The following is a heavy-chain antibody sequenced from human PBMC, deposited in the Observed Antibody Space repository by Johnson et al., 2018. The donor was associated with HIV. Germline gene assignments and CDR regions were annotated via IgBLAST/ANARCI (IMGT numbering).Heavy chain of an antibody. Sequence: QLVESGGGVVQPGRSLRLSCAASGFTFSSYAMPWVRQAPGKGLEWVAFIRYDGIKTYYVDSVKARFTISRDDARNTLYLQMNSLRIEDTGLYYCAKDGDDGDGPDGTKGAFDIWGQGTMVTVSS. CDR1: GFTFSSYA. D-gene: IGHD5-24*01. CDR3: AKDGDDGDGPDGTKGAFDI. V-gene: IGHV3-30*02. CDR2: IRYDGIKT. J-gene: IGHJ3*02.